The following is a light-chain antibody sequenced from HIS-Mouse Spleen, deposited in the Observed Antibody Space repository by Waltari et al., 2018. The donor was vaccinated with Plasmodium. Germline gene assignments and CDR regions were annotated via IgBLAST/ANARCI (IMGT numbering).Light chain of an antibody. CDR2: GAS. CDR1: QSVSSSY. Sequence: EIVLTQSPGTLPLSPGERATLSCRASQSVSSSYLAWHQQKPGQAPRLLILGASSRATGIPDRFSGSGSGTDFTLTISRLEPEDFAVYYCQQYGSSPITFGQGTRLEIK. CDR3: QQYGSSPIT. V-gene: IGKV3-20*01. J-gene: IGKJ5*01.